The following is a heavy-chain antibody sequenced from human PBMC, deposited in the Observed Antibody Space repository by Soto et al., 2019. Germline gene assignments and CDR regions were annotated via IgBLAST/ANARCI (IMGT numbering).Heavy chain of an antibody. CDR1: GYTFTSYA. V-gene: IGHV1-3*01. Sequence: ASVKVSCKASGYTFTSYAMHWVRQAPGQRLEWMGWTNAGNGNTKYSQKFQVRVTITRATSASTAYMELSILRSEDTAVYYCARDFPYHYGSGSYYIWYDSLGQVTLGTVCS. CDR3: ARDFPYHYGSGSYYIWYDS. CDR2: TNAGNGNT. D-gene: IGHD3-10*01. J-gene: IGHJ5*01.